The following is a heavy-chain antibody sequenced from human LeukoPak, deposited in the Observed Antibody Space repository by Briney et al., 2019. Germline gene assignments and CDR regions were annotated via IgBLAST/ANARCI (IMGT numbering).Heavy chain of an antibody. CDR2: MSGSGGST. CDR1: GFTFSSYG. CDR3: AKDPHYGYGDYEIYFDY. D-gene: IGHD4-17*01. V-gene: IGHV3-23*01. J-gene: IGHJ4*02. Sequence: GGYLRLSCAASGFTFSSYGMSWVRQAPGKGLEWVSAMSGSGGSTYYADSVKGRFTISRDNSKNTLYLQMNSLRAEDTAVYYCAKDPHYGYGDYEIYFDYWGQGTLVTVSS.